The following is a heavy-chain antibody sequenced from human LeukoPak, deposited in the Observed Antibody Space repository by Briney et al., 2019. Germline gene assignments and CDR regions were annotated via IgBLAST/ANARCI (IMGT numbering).Heavy chain of an antibody. D-gene: IGHD3-10*01. CDR1: GFTFSNFW. CDR3: TRDRQGSGIYSTDY. J-gene: IGHJ4*02. Sequence: PGGSLRLSCAASGFTFSNFWVSWVRQVPGEGPEWVANIKQDGSEIHYVDSVKGRFTISRDNAQNSLYLHMHSLRAEDTAVYYCTRDRQGSGIYSTDYWGRGTLVTVSS. V-gene: IGHV3-7*01. CDR2: IKQDGSEI.